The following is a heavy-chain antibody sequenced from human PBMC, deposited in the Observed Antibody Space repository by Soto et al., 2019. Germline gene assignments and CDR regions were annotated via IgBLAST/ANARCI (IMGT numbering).Heavy chain of an antibody. CDR2: INPDGGEK. Sequence: GGSLRLSCAYSGLTFSNYWMNWVRQAPGKGLEWVANINPDGGEKRYVDSVKGRFTISRDNARKSLYLQMNSLGAEDTAVYYCAGWGDHTYWGQGT. J-gene: IGHJ4*02. D-gene: IGHD2-21*02. CDR3: AGWGDHTY. V-gene: IGHV3-7*01. CDR1: GLTFSNYW.